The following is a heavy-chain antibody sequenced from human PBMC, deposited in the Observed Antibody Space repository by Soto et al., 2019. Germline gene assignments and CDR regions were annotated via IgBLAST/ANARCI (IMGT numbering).Heavy chain of an antibody. V-gene: IGHV3-21*01. CDR3: ARTLIHSDYPSFDY. D-gene: IGHD4-4*01. CDR1: VFTFSSYS. J-gene: IGHJ4*02. CDR2: ISSSSSYI. Sequence: SLRLSCAASVFTFSSYSMNWVRQAPGKGLEWVSSISSSSSYIYYADSVKGRFTISRDNAKNSLYLQMNSLRAEDTAVYYCARTLIHSDYPSFDYWGQGTLVTVSS.